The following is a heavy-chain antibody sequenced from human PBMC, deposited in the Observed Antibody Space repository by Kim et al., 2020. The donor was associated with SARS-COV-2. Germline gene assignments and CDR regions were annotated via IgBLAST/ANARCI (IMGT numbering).Heavy chain of an antibody. J-gene: IGHJ4*02. D-gene: IGHD2-2*01. V-gene: IGHV3-30-3*01. CDR1: GFTFSSYA. CDR2: ISYDGSNK. CDR3: ARGKEGVVPAAPYFDY. Sequence: LSLTCAASGFTFSSYAMHWVRQAPGKGLEWVAVISYDGSNKYYADSVKGRFTISRDNSKNTLYLQMNSLRAEDTAVYYCARGKEGVVPAAPYFDYWGQGTLVTVSS.